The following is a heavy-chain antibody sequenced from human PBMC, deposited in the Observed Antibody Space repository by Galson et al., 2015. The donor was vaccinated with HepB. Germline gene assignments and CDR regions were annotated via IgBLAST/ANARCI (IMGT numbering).Heavy chain of an antibody. J-gene: IGHJ6*02. Sequence: SLRLSCAASGFTFSSYSMNWVRQAPGMGLEWVSSISSGSRYIQYADSVKGRFTISRDDAKNSLFLQMDSLTAEDTAVYYCARSLGMVVFLPGYCGMDVWGQGTTVTVSS. D-gene: IGHD2-2*03. CDR2: ISSGSRYI. CDR1: GFTFSSYS. V-gene: IGHV3-21*01. CDR3: ARSLGMVVFLPGYCGMDV.